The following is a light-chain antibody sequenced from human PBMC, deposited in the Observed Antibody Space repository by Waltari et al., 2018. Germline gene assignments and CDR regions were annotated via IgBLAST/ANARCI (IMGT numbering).Light chain of an antibody. CDR1: RRDVGGYNY. J-gene: IGLJ2*01. CDR3: CSYAGSYTYVV. Sequence: QSALTQPRSVSGSPGQSVTISCTGTRRDVGGYNYVSWYQQHPGKAPKLMIYDVSKRPSGVPDRFSGSKSGNTASLNISGLQAEDEADYYCCSYAGSYTYVVFGGGTKLTVL. CDR2: DVS. V-gene: IGLV2-11*01.